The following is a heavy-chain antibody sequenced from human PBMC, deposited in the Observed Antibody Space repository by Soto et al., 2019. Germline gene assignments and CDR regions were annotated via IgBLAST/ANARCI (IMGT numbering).Heavy chain of an antibody. V-gene: IGHV3-21*01. Sequence: PGGSLRLSCAASGFTFSSYSMNWVRQAPGKGLEWVSSISSSSSYIYYADSVKGRFTISRDNAKNSLYLQMNSLRAEDTAVYYCARARSSIAAPRGNWFDPWGQGTLVTVSS. D-gene: IGHD6-6*01. J-gene: IGHJ5*02. CDR3: ARARSSIAAPRGNWFDP. CDR1: GFTFSSYS. CDR2: ISSSSSYI.